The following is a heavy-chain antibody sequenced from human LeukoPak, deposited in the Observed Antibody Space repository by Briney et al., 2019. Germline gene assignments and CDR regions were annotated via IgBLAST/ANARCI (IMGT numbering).Heavy chain of an antibody. D-gene: IGHD5-18*01. Sequence: SETLSLTCTVSGGSISSSSYYWGWIRQPPGKGLEWIGSIYYSGSTYYNPSLKSRVTMPVDTSKNQFSLKLSSVTAADTAVYYCARLRGYNSGDYWGQGTLVTVSS. CDR3: ARLRGYNSGDY. CDR2: IYYSGST. V-gene: IGHV4-39*01. J-gene: IGHJ4*02. CDR1: GGSISSSSYY.